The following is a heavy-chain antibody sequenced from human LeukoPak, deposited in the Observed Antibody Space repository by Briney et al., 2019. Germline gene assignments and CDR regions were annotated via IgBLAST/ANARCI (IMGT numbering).Heavy chain of an antibody. CDR1: GYTFTSYG. CDR3: ARATGRVVRGITWRYFDY. D-gene: IGHD3-10*01. V-gene: IGHV1-18*01. Sequence: RASVKVSCKASGYTFTSYGISWVRQAPGQGLEWMGWISAYNGNTNYAQKLQGRVTMTTDTSTSTAYMELRSLRSDDTAVYYCARATGRVVRGITWRYFDYWGQGTLVTVSS. J-gene: IGHJ4*02. CDR2: ISAYNGNT.